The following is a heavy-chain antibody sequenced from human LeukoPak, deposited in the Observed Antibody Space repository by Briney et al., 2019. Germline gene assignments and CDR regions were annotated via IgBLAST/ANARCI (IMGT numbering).Heavy chain of an antibody. CDR2: IIPIFGTA. CDR3: ARASGPYGSGSYYTAPFDY. J-gene: IGHJ4*02. CDR1: GGTFSSYA. D-gene: IGHD3-10*01. V-gene: IGHV1-69*06. Sequence: SVNVSCKASGGTFSSYAISWVRQAPGQGLEWMGGIIPIFGTANYAQKFQGRVTITADKSTSTAYMELSSLRSEDTAVYYCARASGPYGSGSYYTAPFDYWGQGTLVTVSS.